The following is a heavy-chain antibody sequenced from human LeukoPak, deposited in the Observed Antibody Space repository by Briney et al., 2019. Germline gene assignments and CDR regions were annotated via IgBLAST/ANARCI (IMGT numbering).Heavy chain of an antibody. CDR3: AADLPYNWNYLDY. D-gene: IGHD1-7*01. CDR2: IVVGSGNT. J-gene: IGHJ4*02. CDR1: GFTFTSSA. Sequence: ASVKVSCKASGFTFTSSAVQWVRQARGQRLEWIGWIVVGSGNTNYAQKFQERVTITRDMSTSTAYMELSSLRSEDTAVYYCAADLPYNWNYLDYWGQGTLVTVSS. V-gene: IGHV1-58*01.